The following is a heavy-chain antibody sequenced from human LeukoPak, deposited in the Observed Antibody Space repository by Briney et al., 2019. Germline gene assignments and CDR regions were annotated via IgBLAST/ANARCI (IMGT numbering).Heavy chain of an antibody. CDR2: IYMGTT. D-gene: IGHD3-22*01. CDR3: ARGTEMTSSSGYYSFDY. J-gene: IGHJ4*02. V-gene: IGHV4-4*07. Sequence: SETLSLTCTVSGGSISTFFWTWIRQSAGKGLEWIGRIYMGTTYYNPSVESRTTISVDTSNNRFSLKLTSLTAADTAVYYCARGTEMTSSSGYYSFDYWGRGSLVTVSS. CDR1: GGSISTFF.